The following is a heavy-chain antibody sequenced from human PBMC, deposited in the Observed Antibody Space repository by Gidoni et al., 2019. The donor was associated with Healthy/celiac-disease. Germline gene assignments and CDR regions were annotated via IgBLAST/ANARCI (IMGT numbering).Heavy chain of an antibody. D-gene: IGHD5-12*01. CDR2: INHSGST. CDR3: ARGPNIGFKY. V-gene: IGHV4-34*01. CDR1: GGSFSGYY. J-gene: IGHJ4*02. Sequence: QVQLQQWGAGLLKPSEPLSLTCAVYGGSFSGYYWSWIRQPPGKGLEWIGEINHSGSTNYNPSLKSRVTISVDTSKNQFSLKLSSVTAADTAVYYCARGPNIGFKYWGQGTLVTVSS.